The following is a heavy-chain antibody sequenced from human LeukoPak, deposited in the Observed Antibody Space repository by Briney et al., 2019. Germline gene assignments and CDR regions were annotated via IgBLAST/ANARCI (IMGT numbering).Heavy chain of an antibody. V-gene: IGHV3-30*18. D-gene: IGHD6-13*01. CDR2: ISYDGSNI. CDR3: AKDIGSSWYPLLYYYYGMDV. J-gene: IGHJ6*02. CDR1: GFTVNTYT. Sequence: GGSLRLSCAASGFTVNTYTMNWVRQAPGKGLEWVAVISYDGSNIYYADSVKGRFTISRDNSKNTLYLQMNSLRAEDTAVYYCAKDIGSSWYPLLYYYYGMDVWGQGTTVTVSS.